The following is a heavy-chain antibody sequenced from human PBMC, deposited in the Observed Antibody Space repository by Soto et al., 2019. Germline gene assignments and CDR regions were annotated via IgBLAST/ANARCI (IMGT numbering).Heavy chain of an antibody. D-gene: IGHD3-3*01. CDR1: GGSISSYY. V-gene: IGHV4-59*08. J-gene: IGHJ4*02. CDR3: ARGHYDFWSGYFATIDY. CDR2: MHNSGST. Sequence: SETLSLTCTVSGGSISSYYWSWIRQPPGKGLEWIGYMHNSGSTKYNPSLKSRVTISADTSKNQFSLKLSSVTAADSAVYYCARGHYDFWSGYFATIDYWGQGTLVTVSS.